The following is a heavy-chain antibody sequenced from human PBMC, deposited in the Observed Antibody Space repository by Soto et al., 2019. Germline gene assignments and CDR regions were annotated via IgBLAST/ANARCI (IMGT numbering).Heavy chain of an antibody. Sequence: EVHLVESGGVVVQPGGSLRLSCVASGFTFDDYSMHWVRQVPGKGLEWVSLINWDGTGTYYADSVKGRFTIPRDNSKNSLYLQMNSLRTEDTALYYCTKAFYTVAGTPDFDYWGQGTQVTVSS. V-gene: IGHV3-43*01. CDR1: GFTFDDYS. CDR3: TKAFYTVAGTPDFDY. J-gene: IGHJ4*02. D-gene: IGHD6-19*01. CDR2: INWDGTGT.